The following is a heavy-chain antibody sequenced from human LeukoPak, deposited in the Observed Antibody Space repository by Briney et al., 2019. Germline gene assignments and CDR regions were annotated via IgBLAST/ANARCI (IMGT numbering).Heavy chain of an antibody. CDR2: ISSSSSYI. Sequence: TGGSLRLSCAASGFTFSSYSMNWVRQAPGKGLEGVSSISSSSSYIYYADSVKGRFTISRDNAKNSLYLQMNSLRAEDTAVYYCASLSCSSTSCGIDYWGQGTLVTVSS. CDR3: ASLSCSSTSCGIDY. V-gene: IGHV3-21*01. J-gene: IGHJ4*02. D-gene: IGHD2-2*01. CDR1: GFTFSSYS.